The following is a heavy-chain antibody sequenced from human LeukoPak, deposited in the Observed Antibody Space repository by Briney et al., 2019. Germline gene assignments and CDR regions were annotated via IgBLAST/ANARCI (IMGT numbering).Heavy chain of an antibody. CDR3: ARGGWVNDDSGALFGMDV. D-gene: IGHD3-10*01. CDR2: MNPNSGNT. CDR1: GYTFCSYD. V-gene: IGHV1-8*02. J-gene: IGHJ6*02. Sequence: ASVKVSCKASGYTFCSYDINWVRQATGQGLEWMGRMNPNSGNTNYAQKFQGRVTMTRSTSTSTAYLELSSLRSDDTAVYYCARGGWVNDDSGALFGMDVWGQGTTVTVSS.